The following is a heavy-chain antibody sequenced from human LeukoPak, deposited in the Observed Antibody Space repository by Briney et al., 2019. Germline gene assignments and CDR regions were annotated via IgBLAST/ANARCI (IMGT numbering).Heavy chain of an antibody. D-gene: IGHD2-21*01. J-gene: IGHJ3*02. CDR1: GDSVVTNNVA. CDR2: TYPRSKWYN. CDR3: TRGKYSGFDI. Sequence: SQTLSLTCAISGDSVVTNNVAWNWIRQSPSRGLEWLGRTYPRSKWYNEYAVTVKSPITINPDTSRNHFSLQLNSVIPEDTAVYYCTRGKYSGFDIWGQGTMVTVSS. V-gene: IGHV6-1*01.